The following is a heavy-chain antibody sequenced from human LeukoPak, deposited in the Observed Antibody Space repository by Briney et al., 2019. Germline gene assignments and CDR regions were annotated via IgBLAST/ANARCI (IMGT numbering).Heavy chain of an antibody. CDR2: INYHSQPT. J-gene: IGHJ4*02. Sequence: PGGSLRLSCTASGFTFSTFHMHWVRQAPGKGLEWVSYINYHSQPTYYADSVKGRFTISRDNAKSSLYLQLNDLRAEDTAVYYCARILTNWNYGDYFDYWGQGTLVTVSS. D-gene: IGHD1-7*01. V-gene: IGHV3-48*01. CDR1: GFTFSTFH. CDR3: ARILTNWNYGDYFDY.